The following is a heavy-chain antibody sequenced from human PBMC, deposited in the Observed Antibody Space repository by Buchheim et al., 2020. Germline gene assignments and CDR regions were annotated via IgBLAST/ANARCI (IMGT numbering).Heavy chain of an antibody. J-gene: IGHJ4*02. Sequence: QVQLVESGGGLVKPGGSLRLSCAASGFTFSDYYMSWIRQAPGKGLEWVSYISSSSSYTNYADSVKGRLTISRDNSKNSLYLQMNSLRDEDTAVYYCARARGHNYYDSSGYSLDYWGQGTL. CDR1: GFTFSDYY. V-gene: IGHV3-11*06. D-gene: IGHD3-22*01. CDR2: ISSSSSYT. CDR3: ARARGHNYYDSSGYSLDY.